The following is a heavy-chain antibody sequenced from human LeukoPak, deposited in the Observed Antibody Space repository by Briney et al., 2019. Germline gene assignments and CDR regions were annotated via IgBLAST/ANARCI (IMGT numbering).Heavy chain of an antibody. J-gene: IGHJ5*02. D-gene: IGHD3-22*01. CDR3: ARLNSGGYYQNWFDP. CDR2: IIPILGTA. Sequence: ASVKVSCKASGGTFSSYAISWVRQAPGQGLEWMGGIIPILGTANYAQKFQGRVTITTDESTSTAYMELSSLRSEDTAVYYCARLNSGGYYQNWFDPWGQGTLVTVSS. CDR1: GGTFSSYA. V-gene: IGHV1-69*05.